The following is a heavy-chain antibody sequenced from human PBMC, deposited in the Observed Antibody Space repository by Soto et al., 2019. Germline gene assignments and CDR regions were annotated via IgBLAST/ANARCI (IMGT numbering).Heavy chain of an antibody. J-gene: IGHJ4*02. CDR3: ARAVAVAADFDY. V-gene: IGHV1-3*05. Sequence: QVQLVQSGAEEKKPGASVKVSCKASGYTFTGYAMHWVRQAPGQRLEWMGWINAGNGNTKYSQKFQGRVTITRDTSASAAHMELSGLRSEDTAVYYCARAVAVAADFDYWGQGTLVTVSS. CDR2: INAGNGNT. D-gene: IGHD6-19*01. CDR1: GYTFTGYA.